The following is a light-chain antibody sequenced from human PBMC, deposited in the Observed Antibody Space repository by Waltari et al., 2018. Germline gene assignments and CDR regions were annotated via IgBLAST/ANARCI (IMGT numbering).Light chain of an antibody. CDR2: GAS. J-gene: IGKJ5*01. Sequence: EIVMTQSPATLSVSPGERATLSCRASQSVSSNLAWYQQQPAQAPRLLIFGASPRATGIPGRFSGSGSGTEFTLTISSLQSEDFAVYYCQQYNNWLITFGQGTRLEIK. CDR1: QSVSSN. V-gene: IGKV3-15*01. CDR3: QQYNNWLIT.